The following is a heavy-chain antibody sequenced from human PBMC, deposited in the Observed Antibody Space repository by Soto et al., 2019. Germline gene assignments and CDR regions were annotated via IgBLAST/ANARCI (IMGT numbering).Heavy chain of an antibody. D-gene: IGHD1-1*01. CDR2: ISSNGGGT. CDR3: VKGTTGTTGWFDP. Sequence: GGSLRLSCSASGFTFSSYAMHWVRQAPGKGLEYVSAISSNGGGTYYADSVKGRFTISRDNSKNTLYLQMNSLRAEDTAVYYCVKGTTGTTGWFDPWGQGTLVTVSS. V-gene: IGHV3-64D*06. CDR1: GFTFSSYA. J-gene: IGHJ5*02.